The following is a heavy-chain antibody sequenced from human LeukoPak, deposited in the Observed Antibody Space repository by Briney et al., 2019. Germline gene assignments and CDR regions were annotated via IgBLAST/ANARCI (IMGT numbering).Heavy chain of an antibody. J-gene: IGHJ4*02. V-gene: IGHV3-7*01. D-gene: IGHD1-26*01. CDR2: IKQDGSTK. CDR3: TRDTDGSPDY. CDR1: GFTFSNSW. Sequence: PGGSLRLSCAASGFTFSNSWMAWVRQAPGKGLEWVANIKQDGSTKHYADSLKGRFTISRDNPKNSLYLQMNNLRVDDTAVYYCTRDTDGSPDYWGQGILVTVAS.